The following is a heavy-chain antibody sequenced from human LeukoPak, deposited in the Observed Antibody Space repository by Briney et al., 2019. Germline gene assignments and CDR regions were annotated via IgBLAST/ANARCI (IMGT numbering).Heavy chain of an antibody. D-gene: IGHD3-22*01. Sequence: GGSLRLSCAASGFTFSSHGMSWVRQAPGKGLEWVSTISGSGDNTYYADSVKGRFTISRDNSKNTLYLQMNSLRAEDTAVYYCARWSGYYYVRNFFDYWGQGTLVTVSS. J-gene: IGHJ4*02. CDR2: ISGSGDNT. V-gene: IGHV3-23*01. CDR1: GFTFSSHG. CDR3: ARWSGYYYVRNFFDY.